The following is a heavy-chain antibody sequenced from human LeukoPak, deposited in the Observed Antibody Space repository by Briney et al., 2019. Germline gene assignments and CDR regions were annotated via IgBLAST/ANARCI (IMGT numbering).Heavy chain of an antibody. D-gene: IGHD3-9*01. CDR1: GFTFSSYL. J-gene: IGHJ4*02. Sequence: GGSLRLSCAASGFTFSSYLMSWVRQAPGKGLEWVSYIGRSGTTIHYADSVKGRFTSSWDNAKKSLYLQMNSLRAEDTAVYYCARSGKIYFDWLLDYWGQGTLVTVSS. V-gene: IGHV3-48*03. CDR2: IGRSGTTI. CDR3: ARSGKIYFDWLLDY.